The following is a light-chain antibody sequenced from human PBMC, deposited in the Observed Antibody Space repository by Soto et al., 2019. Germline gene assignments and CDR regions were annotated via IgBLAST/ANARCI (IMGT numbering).Light chain of an antibody. V-gene: IGKV3-20*01. J-gene: IGKJ1*01. CDR1: QSVSSSY. CDR2: GAS. Sequence: EIVLTQSPGTLSLSPGERATLSCRASQSVSSSYLAWYQQKPGQAPRLLIYGASSRATVIPDRFSGSGSGTDFTLTISRLEPEDFAVYYCQQYGSSGTFGQGTKVDI. CDR3: QQYGSSGT.